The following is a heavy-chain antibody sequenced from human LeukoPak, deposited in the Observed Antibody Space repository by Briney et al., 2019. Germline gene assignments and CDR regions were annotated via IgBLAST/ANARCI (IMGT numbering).Heavy chain of an antibody. V-gene: IGHV4-4*07. CDR2: IYTSGST. CDR1: GGSISSYY. J-gene: IGHJ3*02. Sequence: PSETLSLTCTVSGGSISSYYWSWIRQPAGKGLEWIGRIYTSGSTNYNPSLKSRVTMSVDTSKNQFSLKLSSVTAADTAVYYCARDAWAAAGKMVFHPPHAFDIWGQGTMVTVSS. D-gene: IGHD6-13*01. CDR3: ARDAWAAAGKMVFHPPHAFDI.